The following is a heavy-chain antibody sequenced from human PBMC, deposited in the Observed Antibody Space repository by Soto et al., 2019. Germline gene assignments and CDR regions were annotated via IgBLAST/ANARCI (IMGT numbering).Heavy chain of an antibody. CDR2: INSDGSST. Sequence: GGSLRLSCAASGFTFSSYGLPWVRQAPGKGLVWVSRINSDGSSTSYADSVKGRFTISRDNAKNTLYLQMNSLRAEDTAVYYCARAPGTTGYYGMDVWGQGTTVTVSS. CDR3: ARAPGTTGYYGMDV. D-gene: IGHD1-7*01. J-gene: IGHJ6*02. V-gene: IGHV3-74*01. CDR1: GFTFSSYG.